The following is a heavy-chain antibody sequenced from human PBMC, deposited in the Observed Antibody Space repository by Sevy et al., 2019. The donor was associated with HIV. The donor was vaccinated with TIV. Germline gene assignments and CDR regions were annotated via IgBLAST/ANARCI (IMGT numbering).Heavy chain of an antibody. CDR1: GFTFSNYG. D-gene: IGHD3-3*01. CDR2: ISDDRRKK. J-gene: IGHJ6*02. V-gene: IGHV3-30*18. Sequence: GGSLRLSCAASGFTFSNYGMHRVRQAPRKGLEWVAVISDDRRKKYYADSVRGRFTFSRDNAENTLYLQMNSLRAEDTAVYYCAKDQPLYYDFWSGYPVYYYGMDVWGQGTTVTVSS. CDR3: AKDQPLYYDFWSGYPVYYYGMDV.